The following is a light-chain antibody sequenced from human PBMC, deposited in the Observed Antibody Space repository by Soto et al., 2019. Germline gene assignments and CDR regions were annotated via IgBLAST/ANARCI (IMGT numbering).Light chain of an antibody. CDR1: QTVTSNY. CDR3: QQYGTSFIT. J-gene: IGKJ5*01. CDR2: GAS. V-gene: IGKV3-20*01. Sequence: EIVLTQSPGALSLPPGERATLSCRASQTVTSNYLAWYQHKPGQAPRLLIYGASNRATGIPDRFSGSGSGTDFTLTISRLEPEDFAVYYCQQYGTSFITFGQGPRLDIK.